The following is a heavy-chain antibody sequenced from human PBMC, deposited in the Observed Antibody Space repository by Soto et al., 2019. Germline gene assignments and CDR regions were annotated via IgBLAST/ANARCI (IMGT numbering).Heavy chain of an antibody. Sequence: GGSLRLSCAASGFTFNTYGMHWVRQAPGKGLEWVAVISYDGSNKYYADSVKGRFTISRDNSKNTLYLQMNSLRAEDTAVYYCARDLKLVIAVAGTHYYYGMDVWGQGTTVTVSS. CDR1: GFTFNTYG. CDR3: ARDLKLVIAVAGTHYYYGMDV. J-gene: IGHJ6*02. CDR2: ISYDGSNK. V-gene: IGHV3-30*03. D-gene: IGHD6-19*01.